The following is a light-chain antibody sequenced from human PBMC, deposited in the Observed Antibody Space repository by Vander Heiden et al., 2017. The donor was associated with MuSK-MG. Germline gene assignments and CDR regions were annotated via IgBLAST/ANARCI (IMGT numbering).Light chain of an antibody. CDR2: DAS. CDR3: QQNDNLPLT. Sequence: DIQMTQPPSSLSASVGDRVTITCQASQDISNYLNWFQQKPGKAPKFLIYDASNLETGIPSRFSGSGSGTDFTLTISSLQVEDIATYYCQQNDNLPLTFGGGTKVEIK. CDR1: QDISNY. J-gene: IGKJ4*01. V-gene: IGKV1-33*01.